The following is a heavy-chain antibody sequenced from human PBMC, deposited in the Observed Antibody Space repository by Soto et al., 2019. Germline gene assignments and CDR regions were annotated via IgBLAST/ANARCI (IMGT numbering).Heavy chain of an antibody. CDR3: AREPPTYGMDV. V-gene: IGHV4-30-2*01. CDR1: GGSISSGGYS. Sequence: PSETLSLTCAVSGGSISSGGYSWSWIRQPPGKGLEWIGYIYHSGSTYYNPSLKSRVTVSVDRSKNQFSLKLSSVTAADTAVYYCAREPPTYGMDVWGQGTTVTVSS. J-gene: IGHJ6*02. CDR2: IYHSGST.